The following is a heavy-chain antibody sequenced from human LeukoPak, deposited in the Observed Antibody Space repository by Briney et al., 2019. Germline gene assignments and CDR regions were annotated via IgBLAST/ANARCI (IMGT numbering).Heavy chain of an antibody. Sequence: ASVKVSCKASGYTFTSYDINWVRQATGQGLEWMGWMNPNSGNTGYAQKFQGRVTMTRNTSISTAYMELSSLRAEDTAVYYCAKDLYYYDSSGYYLDAFDIWGQGTMVTVSS. D-gene: IGHD3-22*01. V-gene: IGHV1-8*01. CDR1: GYTFTSYD. CDR3: AKDLYYYDSSGYYLDAFDI. CDR2: MNPNSGNT. J-gene: IGHJ3*02.